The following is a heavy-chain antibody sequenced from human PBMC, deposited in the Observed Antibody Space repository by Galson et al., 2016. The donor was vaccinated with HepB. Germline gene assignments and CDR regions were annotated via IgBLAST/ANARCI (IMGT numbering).Heavy chain of an antibody. J-gene: IGHJ5*02. Sequence: LSLTCSVSGASMKSDSYYWGWIRQSPERGLEWIGNIFSSGSTYYTPSLKGRVTISVDTSRSHFSLKMTSVTAADTAIYYCAQGRGGDYGWFDPWGQGTLVTVSS. CDR2: IFSSGST. CDR1: GASMKSDSYY. D-gene: IGHD4-17*01. V-gene: IGHV4-39*02. CDR3: AQGRGGDYGWFDP.